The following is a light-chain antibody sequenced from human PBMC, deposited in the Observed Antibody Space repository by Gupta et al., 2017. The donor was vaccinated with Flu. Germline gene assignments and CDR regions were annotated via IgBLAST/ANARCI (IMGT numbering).Light chain of an antibody. CDR2: RND. CDR3: ATWDDSLNGGV. J-gene: IGLJ3*02. CDR1: SSNIGSNY. Sequence: RVTISCSGRSSNIGSNYVYWYQHLPGTAPKLLIYRNDQRPSGVPDRFSGSKSGTSASLAISGLRAEDEADFYCATWDDSLNGGVFGGGTKVTVL. V-gene: IGLV1-47*01.